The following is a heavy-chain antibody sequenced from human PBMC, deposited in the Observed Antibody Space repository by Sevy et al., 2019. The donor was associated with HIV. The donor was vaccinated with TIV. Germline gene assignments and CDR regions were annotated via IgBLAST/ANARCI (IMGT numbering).Heavy chain of an antibody. J-gene: IGHJ4*02. Sequence: GGSLRLSCAASGVTFSNAWMSWVRQAPGKGLEWVGRIKSKTEGVTRDFAAPVKGRLLISRDDSRNTVYLQMNSLKTEDTAVYYCTAGVGASDFDYWGQGTLVTVSS. CDR1: GVTFSNAW. D-gene: IGHD1-26*01. CDR3: TAGVGASDFDY. V-gene: IGHV3-15*01. CDR2: IKSKTEGVTR.